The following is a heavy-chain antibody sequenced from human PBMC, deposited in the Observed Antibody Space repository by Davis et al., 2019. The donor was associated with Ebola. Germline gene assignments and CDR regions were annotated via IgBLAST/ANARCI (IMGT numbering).Heavy chain of an antibody. CDR3: AREGLLWFRESTPNYYYGMDV. CDR1: GFTFSSYS. D-gene: IGHD3-10*01. CDR2: ISSSSSYI. J-gene: IGHJ6*02. Sequence: GESLKISCAASGFTFSSYSMNWVRQAPGKGLEWVSSISSSSSYIYYADSVKGRFTISRDSAKNSLYLQMNSLRAEDTAVYYCAREGLLWFRESTPNYYYGMDVWGQGTTVTVSS. V-gene: IGHV3-21*01.